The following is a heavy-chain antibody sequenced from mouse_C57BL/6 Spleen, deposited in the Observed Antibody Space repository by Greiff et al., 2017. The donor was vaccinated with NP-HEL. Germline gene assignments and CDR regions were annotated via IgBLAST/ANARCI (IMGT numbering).Heavy chain of an antibody. Sequence: VQLQQPGAELVRPGSSVKLSCKASGYTFTSYWMDWVKQRPGQGLEWIGNIYPSDSETHYNQKFKDKATLTVDKSSSTAYMQLSSLTSEDSAVYYCARLRDYDGLDYWGQGTTLTVS. D-gene: IGHD2-4*01. J-gene: IGHJ2*01. CDR2: IYPSDSET. CDR3: ARLRDYDGLDY. V-gene: IGHV1-61*01. CDR1: GYTFTSYW.